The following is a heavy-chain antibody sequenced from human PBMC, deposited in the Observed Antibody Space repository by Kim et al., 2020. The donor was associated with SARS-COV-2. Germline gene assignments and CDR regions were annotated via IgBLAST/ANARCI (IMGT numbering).Heavy chain of an antibody. Sequence: GALRLSCAASGFTFSNYDMSWIRQAPGKGLEWVSSISGSRGSTFYADSVKGRFTISRDNSKSTLYLQMNSLRGDDTAEYYCAKRERPTYYFDSHGYFFDYWGQGTLVTVSS. D-gene: IGHD3-22*01. CDR1: GFTFSNYD. V-gene: IGHV3-23*01. CDR2: ISGSRGST. J-gene: IGHJ4*02. CDR3: AKRERPTYYFDSHGYFFDY.